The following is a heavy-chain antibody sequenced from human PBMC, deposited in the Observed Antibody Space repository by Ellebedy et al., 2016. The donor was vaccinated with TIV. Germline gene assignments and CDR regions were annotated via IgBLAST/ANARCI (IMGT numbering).Heavy chain of an antibody. J-gene: IGHJ4*02. CDR2: ISYHGSDK. V-gene: IGHV3-30-3*01. CDR3: AREEPYYYESSGYRNFFDY. D-gene: IGHD3-22*01. Sequence: PGGSLRLSCAASGFTFSNYAIHWVRQAPGKGLEWVAAISYHGSDKYYAESVKCRFTISRNNSKNTLSLQMNSLRAEDTAVDYCAREEPYYYESSGYRNFFDYWGQGTLLIVSS. CDR1: GFTFSNYA.